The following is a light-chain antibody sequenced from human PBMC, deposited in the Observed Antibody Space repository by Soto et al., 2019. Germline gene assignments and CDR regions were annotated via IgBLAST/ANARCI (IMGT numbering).Light chain of an antibody. V-gene: IGKV3-11*01. CDR2: DAS. CDR3: QQRSNWPLT. Sequence: EIVLTQSPATLSLSPGERATLSCRASQSVSSYLAWYQQKPVQAPRLLIYDASNRATGVPARFSGSGSGTDFTLTISSLEPEDFEVYYCQQRSNWPLTFGGGTKVEIK. J-gene: IGKJ4*01. CDR1: QSVSSY.